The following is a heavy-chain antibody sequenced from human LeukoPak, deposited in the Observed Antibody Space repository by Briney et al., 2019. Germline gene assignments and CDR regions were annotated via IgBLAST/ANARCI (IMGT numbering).Heavy chain of an antibody. J-gene: IGHJ5*02. CDR1: GGSFSGYY. CDR3: AREACSSTSCYLLGNNWFDP. V-gene: IGHV4-34*01. Sequence: SETLSLTCAVYGGSFSGYYWSWIRQPPGKGLEWIGGINHSGSTNYNPSLKSRVTISVDTSKNQFSLKLSSVTAADTAVYYCAREACSSTSCYLLGNNWFDPWGQGTLVTVPS. CDR2: INHSGST. D-gene: IGHD2-2*01.